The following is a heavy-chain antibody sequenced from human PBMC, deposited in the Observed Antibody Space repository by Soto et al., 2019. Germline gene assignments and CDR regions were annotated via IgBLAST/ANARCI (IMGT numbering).Heavy chain of an antibody. V-gene: IGHV4-4*02. Sequence: QVRLQESGPGLVKTSGTLSLTCDVSGDSISSINWWIWVRQPPGKGLQWIGEVYHTGTTNYNPSLKSRVTISVDKSQNPFSLNGTAVTAADTAVYYCARSSRFFAMAVLDTWGHGALVAVSS. CDR1: GDSISSINW. J-gene: IGHJ5*01. CDR3: ARSSRFFAMAVLDT. CDR2: VYHTGTT. D-gene: IGHD3-3*01.